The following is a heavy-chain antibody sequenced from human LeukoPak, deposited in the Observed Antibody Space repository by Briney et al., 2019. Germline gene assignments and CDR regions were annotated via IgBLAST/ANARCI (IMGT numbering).Heavy chain of an antibody. CDR1: GGSFSGYY. Sequence: SETLSLTCAVYGGSFSGYYWSWIRQLPEKGLEWVGEINHSGSTNYNPSLKSRVTISIDTSKNQFSLKLSSVTAADTAVYCCARCYYDGSGYYYLDYWGQGTLVTVSS. D-gene: IGHD3-22*01. V-gene: IGHV4-34*01. CDR3: ARCYYDGSGYYYLDY. J-gene: IGHJ4*02. CDR2: INHSGST.